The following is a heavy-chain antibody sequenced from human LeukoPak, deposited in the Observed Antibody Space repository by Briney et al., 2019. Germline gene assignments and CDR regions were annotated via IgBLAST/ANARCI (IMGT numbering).Heavy chain of an antibody. V-gene: IGHV3-66*02. J-gene: IGHJ4*02. CDR1: GFSVSYSY. Sequence: GGSLSFYCAASGFSVSYSYMGWVRQAPGKALEWVSVAYSGSRTYTADSVKGRFTISRDISRSAHYLQMRSLRTDDTAVYYCTRWRGNFWNAYFDSWGQGTLVTVSS. CDR2: AYSGSRT. CDR3: TRWRGNFWNAYFDS. D-gene: IGHD3-3*01.